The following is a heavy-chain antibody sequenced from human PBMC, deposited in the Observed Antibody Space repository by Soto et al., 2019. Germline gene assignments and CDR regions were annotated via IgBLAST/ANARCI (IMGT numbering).Heavy chain of an antibody. J-gene: IGHJ4*02. CDR1: GFTFSSYA. D-gene: IGHD2-15*01. CDR3: AKVPDIVVVVAATRFDY. Sequence: GSLRLSCAASGFTFSSYAMSWVRQAPGKGLEWVSAISGSGGSTYYADSVKGRFTISRDNSKNTLYLQMNSLRAEDTAVYYCAKVPDIVVVVAATRFDYWGQGTLVTVSS. CDR2: ISGSGGST. V-gene: IGHV3-23*01.